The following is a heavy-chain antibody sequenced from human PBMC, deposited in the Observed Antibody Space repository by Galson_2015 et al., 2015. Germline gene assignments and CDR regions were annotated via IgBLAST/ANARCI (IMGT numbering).Heavy chain of an antibody. CDR3: AKEGIVGATSNPKPRAEYFQH. CDR2: ISGSGGST. D-gene: IGHD1-26*01. J-gene: IGHJ1*01. Sequence: SLRLSCAASGFTFSSYAMSWVRQAPGKGLEWVSAISGSGGSTYYADSVKGRFTISRDNSKNTLYLQMNSLRAEDTAVYYCAKEGIVGATSNPKPRAEYFQHWGQGTLVTVSS. CDR1: GFTFSSYA. V-gene: IGHV3-23*01.